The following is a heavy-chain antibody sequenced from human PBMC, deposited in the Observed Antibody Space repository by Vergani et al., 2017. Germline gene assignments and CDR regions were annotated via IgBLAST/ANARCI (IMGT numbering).Heavy chain of an antibody. J-gene: IGHJ5*02. CDR2: IIPIFGTA. D-gene: IGHD6-19*01. CDR3: ARVKAVAGTAGQPGVHNWFDP. V-gene: IGHV1-69*18. Sequence: QVQLVQSGAEVKKPGSSVKVSCKASGGTFSSYAISWVRQAPGQGLEWMGRIIPIFGTANYAQKFQGRVTITADESTSTAYMELSSLRSEDTAVYYCARVKAVAGTAGQPGVHNWFDPWGQGTLVTVSS. CDR1: GGTFSSYA.